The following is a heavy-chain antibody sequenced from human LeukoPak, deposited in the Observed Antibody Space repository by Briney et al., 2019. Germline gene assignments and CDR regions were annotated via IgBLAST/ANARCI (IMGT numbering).Heavy chain of an antibody. Sequence: GGSLRLSCAASGFTFSNYGMHWVRQAPGKGLDWVAAIWPDGRNQDYADSVRGRFTISRDNSKNILYLQMNSLRAEDTAVYYCAKDAETYYDILTGYFGSYYYYYYMDVWGKGTTVTVSS. D-gene: IGHD3-9*01. CDR1: GFTFSNYG. CDR3: AKDAETYYDILTGYFGSYYYYYYMDV. V-gene: IGHV3-33*06. J-gene: IGHJ6*03. CDR2: IWPDGRNQ.